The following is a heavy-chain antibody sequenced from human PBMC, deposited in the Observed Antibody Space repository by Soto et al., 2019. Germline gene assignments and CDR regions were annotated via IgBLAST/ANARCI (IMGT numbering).Heavy chain of an antibody. V-gene: IGHV3-23*01. CDR3: AKALYGGHDY. CDR2: ISGSGGST. D-gene: IGHD4-17*01. CDR1: GFSFSVYA. J-gene: IGHJ4*02. Sequence: EVRLLESGGGLVQPGGSLRLSCAASGFSFSVYAMSWVRQAPGKGLECVSGISGSGGSTSYADSVKGRFTLSRDNSKNTLSLQRNSLRAEDTAVYYCAKALYGGHDYWGPGTLVTVSS.